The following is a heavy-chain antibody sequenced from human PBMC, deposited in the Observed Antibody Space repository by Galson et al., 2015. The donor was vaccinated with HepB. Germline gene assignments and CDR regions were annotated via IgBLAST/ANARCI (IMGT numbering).Heavy chain of an antibody. Sequence: SLRLSCAASAFTFSRYGMHWVRQAPGKGLEWVAVISYDGSNKYYADSVKGRFTISRDNSKNTMYLQINSLRAEDTAVYYCARDGYFWSGYYPGNYYYYMDVWGKGTPVTVSS. V-gene: IGHV3-30-3*01. J-gene: IGHJ6*03. D-gene: IGHD3-3*01. CDR2: ISYDGSNK. CDR1: AFTFSRYG. CDR3: ARDGYFWSGYYPGNYYYYMDV.